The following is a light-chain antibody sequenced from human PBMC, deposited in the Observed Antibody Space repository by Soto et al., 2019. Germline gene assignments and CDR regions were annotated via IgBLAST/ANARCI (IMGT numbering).Light chain of an antibody. CDR2: AAS. Sequence: DIQMTQSPSSLSASVGDRVTITCRASQSISSYLNWYQQKPGKAPKLLIYAASSLQSGVPSRFSGSGSGTDFTLTISSLQPEDFETYYCQQANSFPSTFGQGTRLEIK. J-gene: IGKJ5*01. CDR3: QQANSFPST. CDR1: QSISSY. V-gene: IGKV1-39*01.